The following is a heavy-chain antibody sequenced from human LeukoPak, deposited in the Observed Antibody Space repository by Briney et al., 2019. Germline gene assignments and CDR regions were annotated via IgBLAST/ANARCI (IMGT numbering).Heavy chain of an antibody. CDR1: GFTFSSYA. V-gene: IGHV3-23*01. CDR3: VNGYTYGQY. J-gene: IGHJ4*02. D-gene: IGHD5-18*01. CDR2: ISGSGDNT. Sequence: PGGSLRLSCAASGFTFSSYAMSWVRQAPGKGLEWVSAISGSGDNTYHTDSVKGRFTISRDNAKNTLYLQMNSLRAEDTAVYFCVNGYTYGQYWGQGTLVTVSS.